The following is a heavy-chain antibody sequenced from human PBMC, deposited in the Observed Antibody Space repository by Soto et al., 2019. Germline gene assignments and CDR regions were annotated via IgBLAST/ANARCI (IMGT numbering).Heavy chain of an antibody. V-gene: IGHV4-39*01. D-gene: IGHD4-17*01. J-gene: IGHJ4*02. CDR2: IYYIGTT. Sequence: HPTAKGLALIGSIYYIGTTSYTPPLKRRVTKSVDTSKNQFSLNLNSVTAADTAFYYCARHSSMTTVTFDYWGQGTLVTVS. CDR3: ARHSSMTTVTFDY.